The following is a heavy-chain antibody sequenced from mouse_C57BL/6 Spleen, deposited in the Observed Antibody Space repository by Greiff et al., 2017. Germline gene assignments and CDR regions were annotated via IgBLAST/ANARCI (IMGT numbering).Heavy chain of an antibody. CDR3: ARRWDY. Sequence: DVKLVESGGDLVKPGGSLKLSCAASGFTFSSYGMSWVRQTPDKRLEWVATISSGGSYTYYPDSVKGRFTISRDNAKNTLYLQMSSLKSEDTAMYYCARRWDYWGQGTSVTVSS. CDR1: GFTFSSYG. J-gene: IGHJ4*01. CDR2: ISSGGSYT. V-gene: IGHV5-6*02.